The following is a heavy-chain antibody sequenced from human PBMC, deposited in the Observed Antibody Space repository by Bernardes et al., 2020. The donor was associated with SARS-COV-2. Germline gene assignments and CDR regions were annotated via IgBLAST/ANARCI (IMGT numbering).Heavy chain of an antibody. D-gene: IGHD3-9*01. V-gene: IGHV3-74*01. Sequence: GGYLRRSGAASGFTLSNYWIHWVRPTPGKGLVWVSRFNTDGRGTNYADSVKGRFTISRDNTRTSVFLQMESLRAEDTAVYYCARDVGGTDWRFGFDVWGPGTMVHVSS. CDR1: GFTLSNYW. CDR2: FNTDGRGT. CDR3: ARDVGGTDWRFGFDV. J-gene: IGHJ3*01.